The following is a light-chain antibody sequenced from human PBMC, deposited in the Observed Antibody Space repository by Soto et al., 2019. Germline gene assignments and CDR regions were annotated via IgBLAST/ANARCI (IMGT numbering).Light chain of an antibody. J-gene: IGKJ1*01. CDR2: AAS. Sequence: DIQMTQSPSSLSASVGDRVTITCRASLPISNYLAWYQQKPGKIPNLLIYAASTLQAGVPARFIGSGSGTEFTPTISSLQSEDFAVYYCQHYNNWPTWTFGQGTKVDIK. CDR1: LPISNY. CDR3: QHYNNWPTWT. V-gene: IGKV1-27*01.